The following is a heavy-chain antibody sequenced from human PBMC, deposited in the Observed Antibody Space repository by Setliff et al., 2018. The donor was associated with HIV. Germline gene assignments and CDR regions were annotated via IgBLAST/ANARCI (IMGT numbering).Heavy chain of an antibody. V-gene: IGHV5-51*01. CDR2: VYPGDSDS. CDR1: GYTFTHYW. J-gene: IGHJ4*02. CDR3: ARQTSRYITLSPPDY. D-gene: IGHD3-9*01. Sequence: GESLKISCKASGYTFTHYWIGWVRQMPGKGLEWMGFVYPGDSDSRYSPSLQGQVTFSADKSINTAYLQWGSLKASDTGIYFCARQTSRYITLSPPDYWGQGTLVTVSS.